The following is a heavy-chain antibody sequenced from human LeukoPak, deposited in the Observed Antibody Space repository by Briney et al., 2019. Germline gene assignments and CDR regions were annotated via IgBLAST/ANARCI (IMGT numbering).Heavy chain of an antibody. CDR2: IYSGGST. J-gene: IGHJ6*03. Sequence: TGGSLRLSCAASGFTVSSNYMSWVRQAPGKGLEWVSVIYSGGSTYYADSVKGRFTISRDNSKNTLYLQMNSLRAEDTAAYYCARPNYYDSSAHNMDVWGKGTTVTVSS. CDR1: GFTVSSNY. CDR3: ARPNYYDSSAHNMDV. D-gene: IGHD3-22*01. V-gene: IGHV3-53*01.